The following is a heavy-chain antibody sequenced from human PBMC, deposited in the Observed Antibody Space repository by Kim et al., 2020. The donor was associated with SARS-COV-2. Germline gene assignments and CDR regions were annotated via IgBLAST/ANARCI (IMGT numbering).Heavy chain of an antibody. CDR2: ISHDASNK. Sequence: GGSLRLSCAASGFIFSSYGMHWVRQAPGKGLEWVAIISHDASNKYYADSVMGRFTVSRDNSKSTLYLQMNRLRAEDGAVYYCAKDSGYCGGDCSPVYWGQGDPVTLSS. CDR1: GFIFSSYG. CDR3: AKDSGYCGGDCSPVY. J-gene: IGHJ4*02. V-gene: IGHV3-30*18. D-gene: IGHD2-21*02.